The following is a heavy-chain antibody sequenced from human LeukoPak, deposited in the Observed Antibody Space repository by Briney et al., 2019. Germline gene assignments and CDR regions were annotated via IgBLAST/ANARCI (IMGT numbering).Heavy chain of an antibody. CDR1: GFTFSSYW. J-gene: IGHJ4*02. Sequence: GGSLRLSCAASGFTFSSYWMHWVRQAPGKGLVWVSYIDTAGTSTNYADSVKGRFTVSRDNARNTLYLQMSSLRAEDTAVYYCARKGELERRRSWDYWGQGTLVTVSS. D-gene: IGHD1-1*01. CDR3: ARKGELERRRSWDY. V-gene: IGHV3-74*01. CDR2: IDTAGTST.